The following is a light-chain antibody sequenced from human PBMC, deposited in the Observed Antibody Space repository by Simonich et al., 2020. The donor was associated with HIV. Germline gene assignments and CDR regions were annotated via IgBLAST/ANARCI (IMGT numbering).Light chain of an antibody. CDR2: DAS. V-gene: IGKV3-11*01. Sequence: EIVLTQSPVTLSLSPGYRATLSCRASQSVSSYLAWYQQKPGQAPRLLIYDASNRATGIPARFSGSGSGTDFTLTISSLEPEDFAVYYCQQRSNFFTFGPGTKVDIK. J-gene: IGKJ3*01. CDR3: QQRSNFFT. CDR1: QSVSSY.